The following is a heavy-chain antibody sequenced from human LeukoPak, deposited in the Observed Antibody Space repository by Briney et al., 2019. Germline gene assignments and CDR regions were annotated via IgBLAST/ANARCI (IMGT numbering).Heavy chain of an antibody. CDR2: IYYSGST. J-gene: IGHJ5*02. V-gene: IGHV4-31*03. CDR1: GGSISSGGYY. D-gene: IGHD2-15*01. Sequence: SETLSLTCTVSGGSISSGGYYWSWIRQHPGKGLEWIGYIYYSGSTYYNPSLKSRVTISVDTSKNQFSPKLSSVTAADTAVYYCARDLIQGYCSGGSCNWFDPWGQGTLVTVSS. CDR3: ARDLIQGYCSGGSCNWFDP.